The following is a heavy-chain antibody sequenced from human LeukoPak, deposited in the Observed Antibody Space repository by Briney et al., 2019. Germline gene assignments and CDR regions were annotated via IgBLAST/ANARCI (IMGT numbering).Heavy chain of an antibody. V-gene: IGHV3-64D*09. J-gene: IGHJ6*02. CDR2: ISSNGGTT. Sequence: GRSLRLSCSASGFTLSSYTMHWVRQAPGKGLEYVSVISSNGGTTYYADSLKGRFTISRDNSKNTLYLQMSSLRVEDTAVYYCVRDSYGMDVWGQGTTVTVSS. CDR3: VRDSYGMDV. CDR1: GFTLSSYT.